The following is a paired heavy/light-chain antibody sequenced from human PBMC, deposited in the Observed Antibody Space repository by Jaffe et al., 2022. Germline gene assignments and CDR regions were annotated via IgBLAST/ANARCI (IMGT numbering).Light chain of an antibody. V-gene: IGLV3-21*04. CDR3: QVWDSSYVV. J-gene: IGLJ2*01. CDR2: YDS. CDR1: NIGSKS. Sequence: SYVLTQPPSVSVAPGKTARITCGGNNIGSKSVHWYQQKPGQAPVLVIYYDSDRPSGIPERFSGSNSGNTATLTISRVEAGDEADYYCQVWDSSYVVFGGGTKLTVL.
Heavy chain of an antibody. CDR1: GFTFSDYY. CDR2: ISSSGSTI. J-gene: IGHJ2*01. Sequence: QVQLVESGGGLVKPGGSLRLSCAASGFTFSDYYMSWIRQAPGKGLEWVSYISSSGSTIYYADSVKGRFTISRDNAKNSLYLQMNSLRAEDTAVYYCAREAVPDNDGDYLHFDLWGRGTLVTVSS. CDR3: AREAVPDNDGDYLHFDL. V-gene: IGHV3-11*01. D-gene: IGHD4-17*01.